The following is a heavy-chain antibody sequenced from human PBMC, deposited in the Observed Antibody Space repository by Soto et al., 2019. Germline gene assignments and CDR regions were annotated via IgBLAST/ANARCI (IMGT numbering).Heavy chain of an antibody. J-gene: IGHJ4*02. V-gene: IGHV4-59*01. CDR2: MYNSGST. CDR3: ARDRDFRFDY. CDR1: GGSISTYY. Sequence: QVQLQESGPGLVKPSETLSLTCTVSGGSISTYYWAWIRQPPGKGLEWIGHMYNSGSTNYNSSLQSRVTISVDTSKNQFSLKLTSVTAADTAVYYCARDRDFRFDYWGQGTPVTVSS.